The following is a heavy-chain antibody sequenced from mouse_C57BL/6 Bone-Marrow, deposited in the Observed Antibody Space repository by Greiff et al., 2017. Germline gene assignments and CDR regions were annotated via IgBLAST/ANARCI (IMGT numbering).Heavy chain of an antibody. CDR1: GYTFTDYN. D-gene: IGHD1-1*01. J-gene: IGHJ4*01. CDR3: ARGYYGSNYAMDY. V-gene: IGHV1-18*01. CDR2: INPNNGGT. Sequence: VQLQQSGPELVKPGASVKIPCKASGYTFTDYNMDWVKQSHGKSLEWIGDINPNNGGTIYNQKFKGKATLTVDKSSSTAYMELRSLTYEDTAVYYCARGYYGSNYAMDYWGQGTSVTVSS.